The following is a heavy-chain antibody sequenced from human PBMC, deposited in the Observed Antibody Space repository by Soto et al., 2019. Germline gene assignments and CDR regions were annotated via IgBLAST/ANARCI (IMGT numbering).Heavy chain of an antibody. V-gene: IGHV3-30*04. Sequence: QVQLVESGGGVVQPGRSLSLSCAASGFSFSDYPMHWVRQAPGKGLEWVASISSTGMKEYYGDSVKGRLTISRDTSKNTLYLQMSSLRAEDTAVYYCARESWYSDSSGNYYSNYFDSWVQGTLVTVSS. D-gene: IGHD3-22*01. CDR1: GFSFSDYP. CDR2: ISSTGMKE. CDR3: ARESWYSDSSGNYYSNYFDS. J-gene: IGHJ4*02.